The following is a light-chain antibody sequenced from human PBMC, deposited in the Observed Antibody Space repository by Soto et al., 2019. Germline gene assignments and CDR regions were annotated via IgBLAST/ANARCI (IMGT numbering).Light chain of an antibody. V-gene: IGKV3-20*01. CDR2: GAS. J-gene: IGKJ1*01. CDR1: QSVRSSN. CDR3: QHYGSTPWS. Sequence: EIVLTQSPGTLSLSPGERTTLSCRASQSVRSSNLAWYQQKPGQAPRLLIYGASSRATGIPDRFSGSGSGTDFTLTISRLEPEDFAVYYCQHYGSTPWSFGQGTKVEIK.